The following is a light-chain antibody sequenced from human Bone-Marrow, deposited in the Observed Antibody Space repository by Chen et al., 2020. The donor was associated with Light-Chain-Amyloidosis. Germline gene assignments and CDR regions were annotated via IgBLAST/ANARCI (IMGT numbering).Light chain of an antibody. Sequence: YEVTQPPSVFVSPGQTATITCSGDKLGDQYAWWYQQKPGQSPVLLIYQDDKRPSGIPERFSGFNSGNTATLAISGTQPADEADYYCQAWDSTTAYVVFGGGTKLTVL. CDR2: QDD. J-gene: IGLJ2*01. CDR3: QAWDSTTAYVV. V-gene: IGLV3-1*01. CDR1: KLGDQY.